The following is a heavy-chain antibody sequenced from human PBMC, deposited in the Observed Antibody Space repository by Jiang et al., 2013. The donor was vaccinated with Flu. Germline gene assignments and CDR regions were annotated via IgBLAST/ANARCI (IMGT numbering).Heavy chain of an antibody. Sequence: SGFTFSSYAMNWVRQAPGKGLEWVSGIRNNGVSTYYADSVKGRFTISRDNSKNTLYLQMNSLRAEDTAVYYCAKSGIHNYYYYGMDVWGQGTTVTVSS. V-gene: IGHV3-23*01. D-gene: IGHD1-14*01. CDR1: GFTFSSYA. J-gene: IGHJ6*02. CDR3: AKSGIHNYYYYGMDV. CDR2: IRNNGVST.